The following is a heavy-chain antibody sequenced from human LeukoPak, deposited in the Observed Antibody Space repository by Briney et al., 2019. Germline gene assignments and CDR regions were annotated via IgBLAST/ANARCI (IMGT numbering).Heavy chain of an antibody. CDR3: ARLKYSSSWPRTLGGYFDY. D-gene: IGHD6-13*01. Sequence: PSGTLSLTCAVSGGSISSSNWWSWVRQPPGKGLEWIGEIYHSGSTNYNPSLKSQVTISVDKSKNQFSLKLSSVTAADTAVYYCARLKYSSSWPRTLGGYFDYWGQGTLVTVSS. CDR2: IYHSGST. J-gene: IGHJ4*02. CDR1: GGSISSSNW. V-gene: IGHV4-4*02.